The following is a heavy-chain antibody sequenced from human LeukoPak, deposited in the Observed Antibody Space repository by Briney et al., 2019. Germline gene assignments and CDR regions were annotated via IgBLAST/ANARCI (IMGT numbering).Heavy chain of an antibody. V-gene: IGHV1-3*01. CDR1: GYTFTSYA. J-gene: IGHJ4*02. Sequence: GASVKVSCKASGYTFTSYAMHWVRQAPGQRLEWMGWINAGNGNTKYSQKFQGRVTITRDTSASTAYMELSSLRSEDTAVYYCARTIGRLRYFDWLPDFDYWGQGTLVTVSS. CDR3: ARTIGRLRYFDWLPDFDY. D-gene: IGHD3-9*01. CDR2: INAGNGNT.